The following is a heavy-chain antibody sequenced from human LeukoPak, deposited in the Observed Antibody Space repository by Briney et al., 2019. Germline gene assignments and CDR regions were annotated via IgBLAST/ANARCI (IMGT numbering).Heavy chain of an antibody. V-gene: IGHV7-4-1*02. J-gene: IGHJ3*02. CDR1: GYTFTGYY. CDR2: INTNTGNP. Sequence: ASVKVSCKASGYTFTGYYMHWVRQAPGQGLEWMGWINTNTGNPTYAQGFTGRSVFSLDTSVSTAYLQISSLKAEDTAVYYCARVTNRPDYYDSSGYHQRDAFDIWGQGTMVTVSS. CDR3: ARVTNRPDYYDSSGYHQRDAFDI. D-gene: IGHD3-22*01.